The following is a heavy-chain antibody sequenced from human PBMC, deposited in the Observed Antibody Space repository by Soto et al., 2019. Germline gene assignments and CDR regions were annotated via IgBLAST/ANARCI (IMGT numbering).Heavy chain of an antibody. CDR1: GFTFSSYW. V-gene: IGHV3-74*01. CDR2: INSDGSST. Sequence: GGSLRLSCAASGFTFSSYWMHWVRQAPGKGLVWVSRINSDGSSTSYADSVKGRFTISRDNAKNTVYLQMNSLRAEETAVYYWARVGIAARPASHSKAAPTVYYYYYMDVWGKGTTVTVSS. D-gene: IGHD6-6*01. CDR3: ARVGIAARPASHSKAAPTVYYYYYMDV. J-gene: IGHJ6*03.